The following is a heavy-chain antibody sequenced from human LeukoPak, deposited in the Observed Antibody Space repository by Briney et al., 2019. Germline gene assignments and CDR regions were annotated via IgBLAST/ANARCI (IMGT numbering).Heavy chain of an antibody. V-gene: IGHV3-21*01. J-gene: IGHJ4*02. CDR2: ISSSSSYI. Sequence: GGSLRLSCAASGFTFSSYSMNWVRQAPGKGLEWVSSISSSSSYIYYADSVKGRFTISRDNAKNSLYLQMNSLRAEDTAVYYCARAGWELRTGDVFDYWGQGTLVTVSS. D-gene: IGHD1-26*01. CDR1: GFTFSSYS. CDR3: ARAGWELRTGDVFDY.